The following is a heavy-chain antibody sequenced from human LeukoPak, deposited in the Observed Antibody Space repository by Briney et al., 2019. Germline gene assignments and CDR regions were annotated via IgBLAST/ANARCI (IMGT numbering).Heavy chain of an antibody. Sequence: PETLSLTCTVSGGSISSSSYYWGWIRQPPGKGLEWIGSIYYSGSTYYNPSLKSRVTISVDTSKNQFSLKLSSVTAADTAVYYCARRRDGYNGYWYFDLWGRGTLVTVSS. CDR2: IYYSGST. J-gene: IGHJ2*01. CDR3: ARRRDGYNGYWYFDL. V-gene: IGHV4-39*01. CDR1: GGSISSSSYY. D-gene: IGHD5-24*01.